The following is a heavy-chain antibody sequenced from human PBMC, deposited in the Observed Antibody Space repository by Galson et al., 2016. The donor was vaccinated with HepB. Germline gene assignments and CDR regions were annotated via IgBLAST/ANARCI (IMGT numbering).Heavy chain of an antibody. J-gene: IGHJ4*02. CDR3: AKRHEYCPPVGCSVDY. CDR2: ITKSRSTV. Sequence: SLRLSCAASGFTFSSYSINWVRQAPGKGLEWVSYITKSRSTVNYADSVKGRFTISRDNPNNMLFLQMSSLRADDTAVYYCAKRHEYCPPVGCSVDYWGQGTLVSVSS. V-gene: IGHV3-48*04. CDR1: GFTFSSYS. D-gene: IGHD2/OR15-2a*01.